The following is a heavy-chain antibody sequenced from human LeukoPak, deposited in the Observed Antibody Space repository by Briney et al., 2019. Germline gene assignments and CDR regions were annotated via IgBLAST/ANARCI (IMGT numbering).Heavy chain of an antibody. CDR3: ARHDAVGYYQRGMDV. J-gene: IGHJ6*02. CDR1: GGSISGYF. V-gene: IGHV4-59*08. D-gene: IGHD2-15*01. Sequence: PSETLSLTCTVYGGSISGYFGSFIRQPPGQGLEFIGYVHYSGITLYNPSLLGRVIMSVDTSRNQFFLKLSSVTAAHTAVYYCARHDAVGYYQRGMDVWGQGTTVIVSS. CDR2: VHYSGIT.